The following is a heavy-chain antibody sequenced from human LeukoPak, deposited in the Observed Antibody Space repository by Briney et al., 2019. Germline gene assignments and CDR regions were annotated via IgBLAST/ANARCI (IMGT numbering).Heavy chain of an antibody. D-gene: IGHD2-15*01. CDR2: ISAYNGNT. J-gene: IGHJ6*03. CDR1: GYTFTSYG. V-gene: IGHV1-18*01. CDR3: ARYCSGGSCYSGPYYYYYYMDV. Sequence: ASVKVSCKASGYTFTSYGISWVRQAPGQGLEWMGWISAYNGNTNYAQKLQGRVTMTTDTSTSTAYMELRSLRSDDTAVYYCARYCSGGSCYSGPYYYYYYMDVWGKGTTVTVSS.